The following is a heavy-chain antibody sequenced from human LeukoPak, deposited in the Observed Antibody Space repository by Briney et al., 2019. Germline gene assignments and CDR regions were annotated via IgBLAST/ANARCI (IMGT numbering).Heavy chain of an antibody. V-gene: IGHV3-30*02. CDR3: AKVEYTSSWYGVGSLDC. CDR1: GFTFSSYG. Sequence: GGSLRLSCAASGFTFSSYGMHWVRQAPGKGLEWVAFIRYDGSNKNYADSVKGRFTISRDNSKNTLYLQMNGLRAEDTAVHYCAKVEYTSSWYGVGSLDCWGQGTLVTVSS. D-gene: IGHD6-13*01. CDR2: IRYDGSNK. J-gene: IGHJ4*02.